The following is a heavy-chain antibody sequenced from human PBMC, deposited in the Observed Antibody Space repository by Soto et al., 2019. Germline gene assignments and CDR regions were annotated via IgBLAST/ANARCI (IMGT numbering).Heavy chain of an antibody. CDR3: AKDGDTYGFFGS. CDR1: GFTFSNKA. Sequence: EVQLLESGGSLVQPGGSLRLSCAASGFTFSNKAMSWVRQAPGKGLEWVSTISSAYDTYYADSVKGRFTVSRDNSNNTLYLQMNGLDAEDTAVYYCAKDGDTYGFFGSWGQGTLVTVSS. J-gene: IGHJ4*02. D-gene: IGHD5-18*01. CDR2: ISSAYDT. V-gene: IGHV3-23*01.